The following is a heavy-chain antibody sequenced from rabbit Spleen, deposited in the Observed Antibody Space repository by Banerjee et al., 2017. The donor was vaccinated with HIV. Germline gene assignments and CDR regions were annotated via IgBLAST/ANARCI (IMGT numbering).Heavy chain of an antibody. CDR2: IYTGSSGST. CDR1: GFSFSSSYW. V-gene: IGHV1S40*01. D-gene: IGHD7-1*01. CDR3: ARSGAGYSYTADFNL. Sequence: SLEESGGDLVKPGASLTLTCTAFGFSFSSSYWISWVRQAPGKGPEWIACIYTGSSGSTYYASWVKGRFTISKTSSTTVTLQMTSLTAADTATYFCARSGAGYSYTADFNLWGQGTLVTVS. J-gene: IGHJ3*01.